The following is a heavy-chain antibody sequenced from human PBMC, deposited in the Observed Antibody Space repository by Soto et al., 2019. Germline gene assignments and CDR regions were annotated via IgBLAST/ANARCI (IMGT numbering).Heavy chain of an antibody. D-gene: IGHD2-15*01. CDR2: INPSGGST. Sequence: GASVKVSCKASGYTFTSYYMHWVRQAPGQGLEWMGIINPSGGSTSYAQKFQGRVTMTRDTSTSTVYMELSSLRSEDTAVYYCARDLSAWWSSIYYGMDVWGQGTTVTVSS. J-gene: IGHJ6*02. CDR3: ARDLSAWWSSIYYGMDV. V-gene: IGHV1-46*01. CDR1: GYTFTSYY.